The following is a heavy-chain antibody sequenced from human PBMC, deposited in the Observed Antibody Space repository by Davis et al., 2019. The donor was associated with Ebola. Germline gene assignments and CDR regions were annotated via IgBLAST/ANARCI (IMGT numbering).Heavy chain of an antibody. V-gene: IGHV3-11*01. CDR3: ASGLWGSRGMDV. D-gene: IGHD3-16*01. CDR2: ISSSGSTI. Sequence: GESLKISCAASGFTFSDYYMSWIRQAPGKGLEWVSYISSSGSTIYYADSVKGRFTISRDNAKNSLYLQMNSLRAEDTAVYYCASGLWGSRGMDVWGKGTTVTVSS. J-gene: IGHJ6*04. CDR1: GFTFSDYY.